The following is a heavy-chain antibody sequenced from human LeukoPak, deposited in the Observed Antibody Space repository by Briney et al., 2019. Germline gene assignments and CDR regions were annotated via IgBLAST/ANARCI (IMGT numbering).Heavy chain of an antibody. CDR3: ARAGREEYSSGSAD. J-gene: IGHJ4*02. CDR2: INPNSGGT. Sequence: GASVKVSCKASGYTFTGYYMHWVRQAPGQGLEWVGWINPNSGGTNYAQKFQGRVTMTRDTSISTAYMELSRLRSDDTAVYYCARAGREEYSSGSADWGQGTLVTVSS. D-gene: IGHD6-19*01. CDR1: GYTFTGYY. V-gene: IGHV1-2*02.